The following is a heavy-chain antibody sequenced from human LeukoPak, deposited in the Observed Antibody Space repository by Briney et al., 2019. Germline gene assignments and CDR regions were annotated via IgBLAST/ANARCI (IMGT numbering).Heavy chain of an antibody. CDR1: GGSISSYY. CDR2: IYYSGST. Sequence: SETLSLTCTVSGGSISSYYWSWIRQPPGKGLEWIGYIYYSGSTNYNPSLKSRVTISVDTSKNQFSLKLSSVTAADTAVYYCARTSHVTTNYFDYWGQGTLVTASS. V-gene: IGHV4-59*08. CDR3: ARTSHVTTNYFDY. D-gene: IGHD4-17*01. J-gene: IGHJ4*02.